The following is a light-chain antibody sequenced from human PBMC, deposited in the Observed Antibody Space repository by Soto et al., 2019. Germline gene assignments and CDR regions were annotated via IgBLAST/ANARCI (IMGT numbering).Light chain of an antibody. Sequence: DLQMAQYPSSLSAYVGDRGTITGQASQDIDKYLNWYKQKQGKAPKXXSDDVSNLETGVPSRFSGSGSGTHFTFTIASLQPEDTAIYYCQQYYDLPITFGQGTRLEIK. V-gene: IGKV1-33*01. CDR3: QQYYDLPIT. CDR2: DVS. CDR1: QDIDKY. J-gene: IGKJ5*01.